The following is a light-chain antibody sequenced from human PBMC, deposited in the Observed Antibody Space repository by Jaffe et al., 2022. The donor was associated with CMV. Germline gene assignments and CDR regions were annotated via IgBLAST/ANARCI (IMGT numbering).Light chain of an antibody. V-gene: IGLV1-51*01. J-gene: IGLJ2*01. Sequence: QSVLTQPPSVSAAPGQKVTISCSGSSSNIGGSYVCWYQQLPGTVPKLLIYDTDKRPSEIPDRFSGSKSGTSATLGITGLQTGDEADYYCATWDNILRAVVFGGGTKVTVL. CDR2: DTD. CDR1: SSNIGGSY. CDR3: ATWDNILRAVV.